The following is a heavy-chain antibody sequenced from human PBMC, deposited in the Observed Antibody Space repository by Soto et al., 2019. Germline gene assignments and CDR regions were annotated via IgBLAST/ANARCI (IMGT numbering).Heavy chain of an antibody. CDR1: GFIFNEYG. CDR2: IWYDGSNK. D-gene: IGHD2-15*01. J-gene: IGHJ4*02. CDR3: ARWGCSGSNCNLNQRSFDL. V-gene: IGHV3-33*01. Sequence: QVHLVESGGGVVQPGRSLRLSCAASGFIFNEYGMHWVRQPPGKGLEWVAGIWYDGSNKYYADSVRGRFTFYRDNSRNTMSLQMSSLRVEDTAMYYCARWGCSGSNCNLNQRSFDLWGQGSLVTVSS.